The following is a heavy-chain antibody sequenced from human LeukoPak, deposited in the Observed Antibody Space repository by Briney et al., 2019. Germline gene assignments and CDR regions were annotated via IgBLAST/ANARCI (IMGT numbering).Heavy chain of an antibody. J-gene: IGHJ2*01. CDR2: IYYSGST. D-gene: IGHD3-3*01. V-gene: IGHV4-59*01. CDR3: AGRFEYYDFWSGYYRWYFDL. Sequence: KSSETLSLTCTVSGGSISSYYWSWIRQPPGKGLEWIGYIYYSGSTNYNPSLKSRATISVDTSKNQFSLKLSSVTAADTAVYYCAGRFEYYDFWSGYYRWYFDLWGRGTLVTVSS. CDR1: GGSISSYY.